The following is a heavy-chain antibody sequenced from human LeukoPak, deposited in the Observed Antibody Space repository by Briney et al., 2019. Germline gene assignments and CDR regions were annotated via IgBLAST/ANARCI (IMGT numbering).Heavy chain of an antibody. J-gene: IGHJ4*02. CDR2: VRQDGGAT. CDR1: GFTFTSYW. Sequence: QPGGSLRLSCAASGFTFTSYWMTWVRQAPGKGLEWVANVRQDGGATYYGDSVKGRFTISRDNSKNSLFLQMNSLRAEDTAVFYCAKEIYGDARESFDYWGQGTLVTVSS. CDR3: AKEIYGDARESFDY. D-gene: IGHD4-17*01. V-gene: IGHV3-7*03.